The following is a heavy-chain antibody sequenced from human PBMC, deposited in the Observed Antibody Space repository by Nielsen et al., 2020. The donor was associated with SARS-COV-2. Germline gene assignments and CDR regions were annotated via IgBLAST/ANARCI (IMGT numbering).Heavy chain of an antibody. CDR3: ARERVVAIDY. V-gene: IGHV3-33*01. D-gene: IGHD5-12*01. J-gene: IGHJ4*02. Sequence: LKISCAASGFTFSSYGMHWVRQAPGKGLEWVAVIWYDGSNKYYADSVKGRFTISRDNSKNTLYLQMNSLRAEDTAVYYCARERVVAIDYWGQGTLVTVSS. CDR2: IWYDGSNK. CDR1: GFTFSSYG.